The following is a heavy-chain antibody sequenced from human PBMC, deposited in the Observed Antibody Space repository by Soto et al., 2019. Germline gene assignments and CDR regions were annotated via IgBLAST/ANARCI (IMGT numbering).Heavy chain of an antibody. CDR1: GCTFSLSA. D-gene: IGHD3-9*01. CDR3: AKGPEYDILTGCDY. Sequence: EVQLLESGGGLVQPGESLRLSCAASGCTFSLSAMSWVRQAPGRGLDWVSSLSGGGSTTDYADSVKGRFTISRDNSKNTVHLQMNSLRAEDTAVYYCAKGPEYDILTGCDYWGQGALVTVSS. V-gene: IGHV3-23*01. J-gene: IGHJ4*02. CDR2: LSGGGSTT.